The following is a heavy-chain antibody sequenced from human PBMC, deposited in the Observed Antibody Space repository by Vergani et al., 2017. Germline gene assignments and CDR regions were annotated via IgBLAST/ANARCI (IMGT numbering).Heavy chain of an antibody. V-gene: IGHV4-31*03. CDR2: IYYSGST. CDR3: ARGGVVPAAIYD. D-gene: IGHD2-2*01. J-gene: IGHJ4*02. CDR1: GGSISSGGYY. Sequence: QVQLQESGPGLVKPSQTLSLTCTVSGGSISSGGYYWSWIRQHPGKGLEWIGYIYYSGSTYYNPSLKSRVTISVDTSKNQFSLKLSSGTAADTAVYYCARGGVVPAAIYDWGQGTLVTVSS.